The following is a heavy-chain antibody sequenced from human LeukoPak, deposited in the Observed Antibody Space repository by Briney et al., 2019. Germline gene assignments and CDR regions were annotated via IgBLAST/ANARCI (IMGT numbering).Heavy chain of an antibody. CDR3: AREAPGIAVASTPTGYFDL. J-gene: IGHJ2*01. V-gene: IGHV1-69*06. CDR1: GGTFSSYA. Sequence: SVKVSCKASGGTFSSYAISWVRQAPGQGLEWMGGIIPIFGTANYAQKFQGRVTITADKSTSTAYMELSSLRSEDTAVYFCAREAPGIAVASTPTGYFDLWGRGTLVTVSS. CDR2: IIPIFGTA. D-gene: IGHD6-19*01.